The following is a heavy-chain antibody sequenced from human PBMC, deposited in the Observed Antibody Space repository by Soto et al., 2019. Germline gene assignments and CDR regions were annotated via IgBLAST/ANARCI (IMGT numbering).Heavy chain of an antibody. CDR1: GYTFTGYY. Sequence: ASVKVSCRASGYTFTGYYMHWVRQAPGQGLEWMGWINPNSGATNYAQKFQGWVTMTRDTSISTAYMELTRLTSDDTAVYYCARNSHLDNWGQGTLVTVSS. J-gene: IGHJ4*02. CDR3: ARNSHLDN. V-gene: IGHV1-2*04. D-gene: IGHD5-18*01. CDR2: INPNSGAT.